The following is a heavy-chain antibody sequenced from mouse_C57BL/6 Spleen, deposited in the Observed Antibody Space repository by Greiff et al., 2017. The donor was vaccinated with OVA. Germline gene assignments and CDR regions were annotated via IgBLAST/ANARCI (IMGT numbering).Heavy chain of an antibody. CDR3: EREETSGFAD. Sequence: VQLQESGAELVKPGASVKISCKASGYAFSSYWMNWVKQRPGKGLGWIGQIYPGDGDTNYNGKFKGKATLTADKSSSKAYMQLSSLTSEDSAVYFCEREETSGFADWGQGTLVTVAA. V-gene: IGHV1-80*01. CDR1: GYAFSSYW. CDR2: IYPGDGDT. J-gene: IGHJ3*01.